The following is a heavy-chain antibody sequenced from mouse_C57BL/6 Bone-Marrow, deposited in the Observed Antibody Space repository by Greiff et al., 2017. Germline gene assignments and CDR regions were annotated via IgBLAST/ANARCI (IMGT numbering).Heavy chain of an antibody. Sequence: VQPQQSGAELVRPGASVKLSCTASGFNIKDYYMHWVKQRPEQGLEWIGRIDPEDGDTEYAPKFQGKATMTADTSSNTAYLQLSSLTSEDTAVYYCTTAAFYGSSPSYFDYWGQGTTLTVSS. D-gene: IGHD1-1*01. CDR1: GFNIKDYY. J-gene: IGHJ2*01. V-gene: IGHV14-1*01. CDR2: IDPEDGDT. CDR3: TTAAFYGSSPSYFDY.